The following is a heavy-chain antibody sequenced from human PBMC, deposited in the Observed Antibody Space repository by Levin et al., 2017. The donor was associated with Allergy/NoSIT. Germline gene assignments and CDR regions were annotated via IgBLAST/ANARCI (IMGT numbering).Heavy chain of an antibody. V-gene: IGHV1-2*06. CDR1: GYTFTGYY. Sequence: GASVKVSCKASGYTFTGYYMHWVRQAPGQGLEWMGRINPNSGGTNYAQKFQGRVTMTRDTSISTAYMELSRLRSDDTAVYYCARLQGETTVTKMGDYWGQGTLVTVSS. D-gene: IGHD4-17*01. CDR2: INPNSGGT. CDR3: ARLQGETTVTKMGDY. J-gene: IGHJ4*02.